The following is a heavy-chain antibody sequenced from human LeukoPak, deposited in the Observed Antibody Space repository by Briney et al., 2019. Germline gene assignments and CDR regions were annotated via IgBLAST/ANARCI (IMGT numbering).Heavy chain of an antibody. CDR1: GGSISSYY. J-gene: IGHJ6*02. D-gene: IGHD3-16*02. CDR2: IYYSGST. CDR3: ANYRDYYGMDV. Sequence: SETLSLTCTVSGGSISSYYWSWFRQPPGKELEWIGYIYYSGSTNYNPSLTSRVTISVDTSKNQFSLKLSSVTAADTAVYYCANYRDYYGMDVWGQGTTVTVSS. V-gene: IGHV4-59*01.